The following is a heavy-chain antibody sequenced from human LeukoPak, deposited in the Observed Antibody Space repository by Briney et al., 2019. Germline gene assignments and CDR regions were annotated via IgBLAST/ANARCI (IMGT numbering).Heavy chain of an antibody. Sequence: SETLSLTCTVSGYSISSGYYWGWIRQPPGKGLEWIGSIYHSGSTYYNPSLKSRVTISVDTSKNQFSLKLSSVTAADTAVYYCARGGYSYGQVVQFDYWGQGTLVTVSS. CDR2: IYHSGST. D-gene: IGHD5-18*01. J-gene: IGHJ4*02. V-gene: IGHV4-38-2*02. CDR1: GYSISSGYY. CDR3: ARGGYSYGQVVQFDY.